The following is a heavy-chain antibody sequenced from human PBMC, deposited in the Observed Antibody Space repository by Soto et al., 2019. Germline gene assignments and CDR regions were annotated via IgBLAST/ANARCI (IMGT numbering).Heavy chain of an antibody. J-gene: IGHJ4*02. V-gene: IGHV4-39*01. CDR3: ARHGGDYDSPFDY. D-gene: IGHD3-3*01. Sequence: QLQLQESGPGLVKPSETLSLTCTVSGGSISSSSYYWGWIRQPPGKGLEWIGSIYYSGSTYYNPSLKSRVTISVDTSKNQFSLKLSSVTAADTAVYYCARHGGDYDSPFDYWGQGTLVTVSS. CDR1: GGSISSSSYY. CDR2: IYYSGST.